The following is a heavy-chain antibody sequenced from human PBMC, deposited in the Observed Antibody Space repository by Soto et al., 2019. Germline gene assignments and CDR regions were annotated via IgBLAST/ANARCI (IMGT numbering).Heavy chain of an antibody. D-gene: IGHD3-10*01. CDR1: GFSLSTSGVG. V-gene: IGHV2-5*02. J-gene: IGHJ4*02. CDR2: VYWDDDK. CDR3: AHCSYFHRQFDY. Sequence: QITLKESGPPLVKPTQTLTLTCTFSGFSLSTSGVGVGWIRQPPGKALEWLAVVYWDDDKSYSPSLKNRLTITKDTSKDQVVLTMTNMDPVDTATYYCAHCSYFHRQFDYWGQGTLVTVSS.